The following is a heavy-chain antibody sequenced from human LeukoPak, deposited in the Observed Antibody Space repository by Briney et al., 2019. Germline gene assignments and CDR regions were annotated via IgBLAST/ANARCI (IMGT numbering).Heavy chain of an antibody. J-gene: IGHJ4*02. D-gene: IGHD1-1*01. CDR3: ARVPNPEPNFDY. V-gene: IGHV1-3*01. CDR2: INAGNGNT. CDR1: GYTFTSYA. Sequence: ALVKVSCKASGYTFTSYAMHWVRQAPGQRLEWMGWINAGNGNTKYSQKFQGRVTITRDTSASTAYMELSSLRSEDTAVYYCARVPNPEPNFDYWGQGTLVTVSS.